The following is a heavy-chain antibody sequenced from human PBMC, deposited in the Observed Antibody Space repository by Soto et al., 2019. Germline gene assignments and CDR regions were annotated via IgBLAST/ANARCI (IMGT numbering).Heavy chain of an antibody. V-gene: IGHV1-69*06. CDR3: ASLYYYDSSGYYYAPFDY. J-gene: IGHJ4*02. Sequence: GASVKVSCKASGYTFTSYYMHWVRQAPGQGLEWMGGIIPIFGTANYAQKFQGRVTITADKSTSTAYMKLSSLRSEDTAVYYCASLYYYDSSGYYYAPFDYWGQGTLVTVSS. CDR2: IIPIFGTA. CDR1: GYTFTSYY. D-gene: IGHD3-22*01.